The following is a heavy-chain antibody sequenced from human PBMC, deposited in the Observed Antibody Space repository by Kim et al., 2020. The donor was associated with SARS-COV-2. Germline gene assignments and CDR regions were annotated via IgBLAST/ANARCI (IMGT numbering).Heavy chain of an antibody. J-gene: IGHJ5*02. V-gene: IGHV1-18*01. CDR3: ARGPPVMPKLNWFDP. D-gene: IGHD1-26*01. Sequence: ASVKVSCKASGYTFTSYGISWVRQAPGQGLEWMGWISAYNGNTNYAQKLQGRVTMTTDTSTSTAYMELRSLRSDDTAVYYCARGPPVMPKLNWFDPWGQGTLVTVSS. CDR2: ISAYNGNT. CDR1: GYTFTSYG.